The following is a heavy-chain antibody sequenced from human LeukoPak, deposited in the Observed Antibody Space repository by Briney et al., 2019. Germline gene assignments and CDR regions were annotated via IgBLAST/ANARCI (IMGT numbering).Heavy chain of an antibody. CDR3: ARDHLDIVPTIYSY. CDR1: GYTFTSHG. V-gene: IGHV1-18*01. D-gene: IGHD5-12*01. CDR2: ISGYNGNT. Sequence: GASVKVSCKASGYTFTSHGITWVRKAPGQGLEWMGWISGYNGNTNYAQKFQGRVTLTTDTSASIAYLELRSLRSDDTALYYCARDHLDIVPTIYSYWGQGTLVTVSS. J-gene: IGHJ4*02.